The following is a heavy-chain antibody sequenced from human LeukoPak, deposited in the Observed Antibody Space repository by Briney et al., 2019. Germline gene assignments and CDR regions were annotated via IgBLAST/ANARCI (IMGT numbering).Heavy chain of an antibody. D-gene: IGHD1-26*01. CDR2: IIPILGIA. Sequence: GASVKVSCKASGGTFSSYTISWVRQAPGQGLEWMGRIIPILGIANYAQKFQGRVTITADESTSTAYMELSSLRSEDTAVYYCAISDSGSYSVGYFDYWGQGTLVTVSS. J-gene: IGHJ4*02. CDR3: AISDSGSYSVGYFDY. V-gene: IGHV1-69*02. CDR1: GGTFSSYT.